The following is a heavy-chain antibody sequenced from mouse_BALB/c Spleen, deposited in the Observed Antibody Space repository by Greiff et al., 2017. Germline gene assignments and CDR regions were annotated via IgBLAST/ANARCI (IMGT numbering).Heavy chain of an antibody. CDR1: GYTFTSYW. CDR3: ARGAMDY. CDR2: IDPSDSYT. V-gene: IGHV1-69*02. J-gene: IGHJ4*01. Sequence: VQLQQPGAELVKPGASVKLSCKASGYTFTSYWMHWVKQRPGQGLEWIGEIDPSDSYTNYNQKFKGKATLTVDKSSSTAYMQLSSLTSEDSAVYYCARGAMDYWGQGTSVTVSS.